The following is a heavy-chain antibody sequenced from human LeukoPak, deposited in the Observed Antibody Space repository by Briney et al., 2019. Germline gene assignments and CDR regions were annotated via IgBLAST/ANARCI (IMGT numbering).Heavy chain of an antibody. Sequence: ASVKISCKASGYTFTSDGISWVRQAPGQGLEWMGRISAYNGNTNYAQKLQGRVTMTTDTSTSTAYMELRSLRSDDTAVYYCARRYYDILTGYYDDWGQGTLVTVSS. CDR1: GYTFTSDG. D-gene: IGHD3-9*01. CDR2: ISAYNGNT. V-gene: IGHV1-18*04. CDR3: ARRYYDILTGYYDD. J-gene: IGHJ4*02.